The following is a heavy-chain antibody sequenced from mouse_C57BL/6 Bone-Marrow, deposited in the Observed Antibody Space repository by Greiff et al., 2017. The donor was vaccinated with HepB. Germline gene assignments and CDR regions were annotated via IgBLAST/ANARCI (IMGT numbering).Heavy chain of an antibody. Sequence: EVQLQQSGPELVKPGASVKISCKASGYTFTDYYMNWVKQSHGKSLEWIGDINPNNGGTSYNQKFKGKATLTVDKSSSTAYMELRSLTSEDSAVYSCARPPPYGSYWYFDVWGTGTTVTVSS. CDR3: ARPPPYGSYWYFDV. D-gene: IGHD1-1*01. J-gene: IGHJ1*03. CDR1: GYTFTDYY. V-gene: IGHV1-26*01. CDR2: INPNNGGT.